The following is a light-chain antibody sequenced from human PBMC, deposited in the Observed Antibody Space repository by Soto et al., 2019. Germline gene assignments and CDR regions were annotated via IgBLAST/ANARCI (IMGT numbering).Light chain of an antibody. V-gene: IGKV3-20*01. CDR3: QQYGSSPRT. CDR2: GAS. CDR1: QSISSSY. Sequence: EIVLTQSPGTLSLSPGERATLSCRASQSISSSYLAWYQQKPGQAPRLLIYGASTRATGIPDRFSGSGSGTDFTLTISRLESEDFAVYYCQQYGSSPRTFGQGTQV. J-gene: IGKJ1*01.